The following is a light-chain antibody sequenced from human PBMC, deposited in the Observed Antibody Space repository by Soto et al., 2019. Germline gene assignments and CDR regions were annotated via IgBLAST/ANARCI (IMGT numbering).Light chain of an antibody. CDR1: TSNIGNNY. J-gene: IGLJ2*01. CDR2: DNN. V-gene: IGLV1-51*01. CDR3: GTWDSGLSVGV. Sequence: QSVLRQPPSVSAAPGQKVTISCSGSTSNIGNNYVSWYQQLPGTAPKLLIYDNNKRPSGIPDRFSGSKSGTSATLGITGLQTGDEADYYCGTWDSGLSVGVFGGGTKLTVL.